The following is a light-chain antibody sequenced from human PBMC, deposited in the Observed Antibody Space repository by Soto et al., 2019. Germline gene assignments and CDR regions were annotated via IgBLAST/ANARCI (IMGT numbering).Light chain of an antibody. Sequence: QSALTQPASVSGSPGQSITISCTGTSSDVGDYNFVSWYQQLPGKAPKLMIYEVSHRPSGVSNRFSGSKSGNTASLTISGLLAEDEAHYYCSSHTSSSIWVFGGETKLTVL. CDR2: EVS. CDR1: SSDVGDYNF. V-gene: IGLV2-14*03. J-gene: IGLJ3*02. CDR3: SSHTSSSIWV.